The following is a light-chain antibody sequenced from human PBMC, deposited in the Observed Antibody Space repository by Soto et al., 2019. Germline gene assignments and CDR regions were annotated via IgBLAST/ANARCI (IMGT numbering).Light chain of an antibody. V-gene: IGKV3-20*01. CDR2: GAS. J-gene: IGKJ3*01. Sequence: EVVLTQSPGTLSLSPGERATLSFRASQSVTSSYLAWYQQKPGQAPRLLIYGASTRATGIPDRFSASGSGTDFTLTISRLEPEEFAVYYWQQHGSSPFTFGPGTKVDIK. CDR1: QSVTSSY. CDR3: QQHGSSPFT.